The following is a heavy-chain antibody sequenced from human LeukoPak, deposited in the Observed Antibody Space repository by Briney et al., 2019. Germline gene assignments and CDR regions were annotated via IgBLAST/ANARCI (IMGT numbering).Heavy chain of an antibody. Sequence: SETLSLTCTVSGGSVYTSDYYWGWVRQPPGKGPEWIGDIFYTGKTNYNPSLKSRVSISIDTSKNQFSLKLTSVTSADTAVYYCARVFDSWGQGTLVTVSS. CDR1: GGSVYTSDYY. V-gene: IGHV4-39*07. CDR3: ARVFDS. J-gene: IGHJ4*02. CDR2: IFYTGKT.